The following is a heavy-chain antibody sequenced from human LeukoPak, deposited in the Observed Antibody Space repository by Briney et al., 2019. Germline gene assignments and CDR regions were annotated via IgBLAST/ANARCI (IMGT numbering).Heavy chain of an antibody. CDR3: AKDRETTVTTIFDY. CDR1: GFTLSSFA. CDR2: SSSSGGST. V-gene: IGHV3-23*01. Sequence: PRGSLRLSSAASGFTLSSFAMSSVAQAPGQGRRWGSGSSSSGGSTYYGDSVKGRFTISRDNSKNTLYLQMNTLGAEDTAVYYCAKDRETTVTTIFDYWGQGTLVTVSS. J-gene: IGHJ4*02. D-gene: IGHD4-17*01.